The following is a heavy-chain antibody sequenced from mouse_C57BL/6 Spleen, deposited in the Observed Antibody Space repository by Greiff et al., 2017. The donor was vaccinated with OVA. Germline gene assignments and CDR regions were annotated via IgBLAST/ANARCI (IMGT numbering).Heavy chain of an antibody. D-gene: IGHD2-1*01. CDR3: ARIRGNPYYAMDY. J-gene: IGHJ4*01. V-gene: IGHV1-64*01. CDR1: GYTFTSYW. CDR2: IHPNSGST. Sequence: VQLQQPGAELVKPGASVKLSCKASGYTFTSYWMPWGKQRPGQGLEWIGMIHPNSGSTNYNEKFKSKATLTVDKSSSTAYMQLSSLTSEDSAVYYCARIRGNPYYAMDYWGQGTSVTVSS.